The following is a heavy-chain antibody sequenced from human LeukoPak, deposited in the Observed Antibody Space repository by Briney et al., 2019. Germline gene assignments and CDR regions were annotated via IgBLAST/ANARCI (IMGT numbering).Heavy chain of an antibody. CDR3: AKAGYIVVVPSNWFDP. CDR1: GFTFSSYA. Sequence: PGGSLRLSCAASGFTFSSYAMSWVRQAPGKGLEWVSAISGSGGSTYYADSVKGRFTISRDNSKNTLYLQMNSLRAEDTAVYYCAKAGYIVVVPSNWFDPWGQGTLVTVSS. CDR2: ISGSGGST. J-gene: IGHJ5*02. D-gene: IGHD2-15*01. V-gene: IGHV3-23*01.